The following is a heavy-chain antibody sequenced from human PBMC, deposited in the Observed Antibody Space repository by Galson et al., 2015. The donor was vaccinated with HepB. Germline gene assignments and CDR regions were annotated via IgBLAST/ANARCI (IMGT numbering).Heavy chain of an antibody. CDR1: GFTFSDYY. D-gene: IGHD3-22*01. CDR2: ISSSSSYT. CDR3: ARGSRRYYYDSSGYSGDAFDI. Sequence: SLRLSCAASGFTFSDYYMSWIRQAPGKGLEWVSYISSSSSYTNYADSVKGRFTISRDNAKNSLYLQMNSLRAEDTAVYYCARGSRRYYYDSSGYSGDAFDIWGQGTMVTVSS. V-gene: IGHV3-11*06. J-gene: IGHJ3*02.